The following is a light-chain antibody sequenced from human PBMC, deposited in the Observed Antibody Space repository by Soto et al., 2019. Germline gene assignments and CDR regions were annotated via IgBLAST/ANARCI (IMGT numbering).Light chain of an antibody. CDR1: YSNIGIND. CDR2: DTS. Sequence: QSVLTQPPSASGIPGQRFTVSCSGTYSNIGINDVHWYRQLSGTAPQILIYDTSQRATGVPDRFCCSRSGNYASLVISGLKTEDEADYHCEAWHDSLNVLAFGGATKLTV. J-gene: IGLJ2*01. V-gene: IGLV1-44*01. CDR3: EAWHDSLNVLA.